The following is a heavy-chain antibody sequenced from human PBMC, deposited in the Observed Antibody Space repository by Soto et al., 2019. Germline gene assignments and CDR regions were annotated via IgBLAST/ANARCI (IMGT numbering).Heavy chain of an antibody. V-gene: IGHV1-3*01. CDR1: GYTFTSYA. Sequence: QVQLVQSGAEVKKPGASVKVSCKASGYTFTSYAMHWVRQAPGQRLEWMGWINAGNGNTKYSQKFQGRVTITSDTSASTAYMELSSLRSEDTAVYYCARGDKRILANFDYWGQGTLVTFSS. D-gene: IGHD6-25*01. J-gene: IGHJ4*02. CDR2: INAGNGNT. CDR3: ARGDKRILANFDY.